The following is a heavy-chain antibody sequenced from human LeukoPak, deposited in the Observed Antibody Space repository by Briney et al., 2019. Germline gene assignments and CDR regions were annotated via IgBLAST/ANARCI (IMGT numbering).Heavy chain of an antibody. J-gene: IGHJ4*02. V-gene: IGHV1-2*04. CDR3: AREAASRIVVVITTSDSDSSFDY. D-gene: IGHD3-22*01. Sequence: GASVKVSCKASGYTFTGYYMHWVRQAPGQGLEWMGWINPNSGGTNYAQKFQGWVTMTRDTSISTAYMELSRLRSDDTAVYYCAREAASRIVVVITTSDSDSSFDYWGQGTLVTVSS. CDR1: GYTFTGYY. CDR2: INPNSGGT.